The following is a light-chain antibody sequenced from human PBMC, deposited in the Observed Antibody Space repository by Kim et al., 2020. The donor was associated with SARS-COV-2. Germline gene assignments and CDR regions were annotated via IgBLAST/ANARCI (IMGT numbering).Light chain of an antibody. J-gene: IGKJ2*01. CDR2: KVS. V-gene: IGKV2-30*02. CDR3: MQGTHWPT. Sequence: DVVMTQSPLSLPVTLGQPASISCRSSQSLVHSDGNTYLNWFQQRPGQSPRRLIYKVSNRDSGVPDRFSGSGSGTDFTLKISRVEAEDVGVYYSMQGTHWPTFSQRTKLEIK. CDR1: QSLVHSDGNTY.